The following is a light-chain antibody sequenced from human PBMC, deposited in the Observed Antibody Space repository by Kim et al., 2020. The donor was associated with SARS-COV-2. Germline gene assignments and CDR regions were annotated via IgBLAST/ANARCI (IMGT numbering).Light chain of an antibody. CDR2: DVS. Sequence: QSALTQPASVSGSPGQSITISCTGSSSDIGGYNYVSWYQQHPGKVPKLMIYDVSNRPSGVSNRFSASKSGNTASLTISGLQAEDEADYYCASYTGSSTHVVFGGGTKVTVL. CDR3: ASYTGSSTHVV. V-gene: IGLV2-14*03. J-gene: IGLJ2*01. CDR1: SSDIGGYNY.